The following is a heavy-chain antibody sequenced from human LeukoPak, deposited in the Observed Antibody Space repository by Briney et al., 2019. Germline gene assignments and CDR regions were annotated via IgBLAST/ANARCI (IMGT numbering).Heavy chain of an antibody. V-gene: IGHV4-59*01. J-gene: IGHJ3*02. CDR3: ARGGVLRYFDWPLGDAFDI. Sequence: MTSETLSLTCTVSGGSISSYYWSWIRQPPGKGLEWIGYIYYSGSTNYNPSLKSRVTTSVDTSKNQFSLKLSSVTAADTAVYYCARGGVLRYFDWPLGDAFDIWGQGTMVTVSS. D-gene: IGHD3-9*01. CDR2: IYYSGST. CDR1: GGSISSYY.